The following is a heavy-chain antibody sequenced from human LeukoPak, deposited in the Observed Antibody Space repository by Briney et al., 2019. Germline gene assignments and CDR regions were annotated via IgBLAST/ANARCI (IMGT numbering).Heavy chain of an antibody. CDR2: ISYDGSEK. D-gene: IGHD3-22*01. CDR3: TYEQRAPYYLDY. J-gene: IGHJ4*02. Sequence: GRSLRLSCAASGFTFSSYAMHWVRQAPGKGLEWVALISYDGSEKYYADSVKGRFTISRDNSKNTLYLQMNSLRAEDTAVYYCTYEQRAPYYLDYWGQGTLVTVSS. V-gene: IGHV3-30-3*01. CDR1: GFTFSSYA.